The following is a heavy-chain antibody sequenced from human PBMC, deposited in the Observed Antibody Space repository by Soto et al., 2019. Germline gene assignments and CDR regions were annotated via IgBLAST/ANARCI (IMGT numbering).Heavy chain of an antibody. CDR1: GFTFRTYG. Sequence: QVQLVESGGGVVQPGRSLRLSCVASGFTFRTYGMHWVRQAPGKGLEWVALMWYDGDNKWYADSVKGRFTISRDNSNNTLHLQMNSLRAEDTAVYYCARDRGFGEPSDYWGQGTLVSVSS. J-gene: IGHJ4*02. V-gene: IGHV3-33*01. CDR3: ARDRGFGEPSDY. D-gene: IGHD3-10*01. CDR2: MWYDGDNK.